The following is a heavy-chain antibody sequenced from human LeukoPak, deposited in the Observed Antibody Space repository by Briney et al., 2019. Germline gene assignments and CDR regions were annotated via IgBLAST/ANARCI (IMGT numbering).Heavy chain of an antibody. V-gene: IGHV3-9*01. Sequence: GGSLRLSCAASGFTFDDYAMHWVRQAPGKGLEWVSGISWNSGSIGYADSVKGRSTISRDNAKNSLYLQMNSLRAEDTALYYCAKDYHPSGDRYYGMDVWGQGTTVTVSS. J-gene: IGHJ6*02. D-gene: IGHD4-17*01. CDR1: GFTFDDYA. CDR3: AKDYHPSGDRYYGMDV. CDR2: ISWNSGSI.